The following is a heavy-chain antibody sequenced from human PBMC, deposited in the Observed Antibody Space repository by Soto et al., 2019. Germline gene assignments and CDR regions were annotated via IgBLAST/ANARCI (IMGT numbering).Heavy chain of an antibody. CDR2: ISWNSGSI. V-gene: IGHV3-9*01. CDR1: GFIFDDYA. J-gene: IGHJ4*02. D-gene: IGHD2-2*01. CDR3: AKVSSSSLLYFDS. Sequence: DVHLVESGGNLVQPGRSLRLSCAASGFIFDDYAMHWVRQPPGKGLEWVSGISWNSGSIGYADSVKGRFTVSRDNAKKSLYLQMNSLRPEDTALYYCAKVSSSSLLYFDSWGQGTRVSVSS.